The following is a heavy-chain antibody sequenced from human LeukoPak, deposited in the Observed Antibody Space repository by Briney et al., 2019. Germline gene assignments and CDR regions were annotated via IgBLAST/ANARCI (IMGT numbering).Heavy chain of an antibody. D-gene: IGHD1-14*01. V-gene: IGHV4-39*01. CDR2: IYYSGST. Sequence: SETLSLTCTVSGGSISSSSYYWGWIRQPPGKGLEWIGSIYYSGSTYYNPSLKSRVTISVDTSKNQFSLKLSSVTAADTAVYYCARHIKEFNNQYYYYYYMDVWGKGTTVTISS. CDR3: ARHIKEFNNQYYYYYYMDV. CDR1: GGSISSSSYY. J-gene: IGHJ6*03.